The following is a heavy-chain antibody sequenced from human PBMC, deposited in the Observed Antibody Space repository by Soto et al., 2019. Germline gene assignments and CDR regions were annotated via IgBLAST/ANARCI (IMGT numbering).Heavy chain of an antibody. CDR1: GGSISSYY. J-gene: IGHJ4*02. V-gene: IGHV4-59*01. D-gene: IGHD3-10*01. Sequence: PSETLSLTCTVSGGSISSYYWSWIRQPPGKGLEWIGYIYYSGSTNYNPSLKSRVTISVDTSKNQFSLKLSSVTAADTAVYYCARESDFPWFGESYFDYWGQVTLVTVSS. CDR3: ARESDFPWFGESYFDY. CDR2: IYYSGST.